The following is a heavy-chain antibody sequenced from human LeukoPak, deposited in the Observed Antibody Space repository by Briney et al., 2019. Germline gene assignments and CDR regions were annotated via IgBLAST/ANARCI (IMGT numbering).Heavy chain of an antibody. V-gene: IGHV1-2*02. CDR3: ARGPSMRGGYSYGFKN. CDR2: INPNSGGT. J-gene: IGHJ4*02. CDR1: GYTFTDYY. D-gene: IGHD5-18*01. Sequence: ASVKVSCKASGYTFTDYYIHWVRQAPGQGLEWMGWINPNSGGTHFAQKFQGRVTMTRDTSISTAYMELSRLRSDDTAVYYCARGPSMRGGYSYGFKNWGQRTLVTVSS.